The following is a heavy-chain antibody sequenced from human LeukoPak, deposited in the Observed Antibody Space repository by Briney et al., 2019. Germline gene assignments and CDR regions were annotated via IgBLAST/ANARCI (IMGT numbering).Heavy chain of an antibody. CDR1: GFTFSSYA. J-gene: IGHJ4*02. Sequence: GRSLRLSCAASGFTFSSYAMHWVRQAPGKGLEWVAVISYDGSNKYYADSVKGRFTISRDNSKNTLYLQMNGLRAEDTAVYYCARAVSTTVAPQDYWGQGTLVTVSS. D-gene: IGHD4-23*01. CDR2: ISYDGSNK. CDR3: ARAVSTTVAPQDY. V-gene: IGHV3-30*04.